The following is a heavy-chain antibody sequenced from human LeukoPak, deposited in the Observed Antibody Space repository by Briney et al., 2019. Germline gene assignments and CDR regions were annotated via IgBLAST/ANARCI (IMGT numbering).Heavy chain of an antibody. D-gene: IGHD2-15*01. V-gene: IGHV4-34*01. J-gene: IGHJ4*02. Sequence: SETLSLTCAVYGGSFSGYYWSWIRQPPGKGLEWIGEINHSGSTNYNPSLKSRVTISVDTSKNQFSLKLSSVTAADTALYYCARLWSTYCSGGSCPHQPNYWGQGTLVTVSS. CDR3: ARLWSTYCSGGSCPHQPNY. CDR1: GGSFSGYY. CDR2: INHSGST.